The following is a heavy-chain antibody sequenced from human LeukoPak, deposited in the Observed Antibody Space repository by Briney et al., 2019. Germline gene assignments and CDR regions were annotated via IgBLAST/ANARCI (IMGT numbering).Heavy chain of an antibody. CDR1: GGSISSYY. D-gene: IGHD5-12*01. J-gene: IGHJ4*02. CDR2: IDYSGST. CDR3: ARDTGGYAYFDY. V-gene: IGHV4-59*01. Sequence: SETLSLTCTVSGGSISSYYWTWIRQPPGKGLEWIGYIDYSGSTNYNPSLKSRVTISIDTSKNQFSLTLNSVTAADTAVYYCARDTGGYAYFDYWGQGTLVTVSS.